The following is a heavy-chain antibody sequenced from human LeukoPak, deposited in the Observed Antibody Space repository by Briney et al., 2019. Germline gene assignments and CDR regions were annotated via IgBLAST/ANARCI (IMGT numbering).Heavy chain of an antibody. Sequence: GGSLRLSCAASGFTFSTYTMYWVRHPPGKGLEWVSIIGSSGGGIHYADSVKGRFTISRDNSKNALYLQMNSLRAEDTAVYYCAKDHYYDSSGYYYWLDYFDYWGQGTLVTVSS. D-gene: IGHD3-22*01. CDR2: IGSSGGGI. CDR3: AKDHYYDSSGYYYWLDYFDY. J-gene: IGHJ4*02. V-gene: IGHV3-23*01. CDR1: GFTFSTYT.